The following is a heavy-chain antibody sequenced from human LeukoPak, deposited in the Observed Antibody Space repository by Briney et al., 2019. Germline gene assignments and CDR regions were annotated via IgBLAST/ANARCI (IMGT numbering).Heavy chain of an antibody. J-gene: IGHJ3*02. CDR1: GFTFSSFG. CDR2: IQKDGSEK. CDR3: ARDVGPTMLDAFDI. D-gene: IGHD4/OR15-4a*01. V-gene: IGHV3-7*03. Sequence: GRSLRLSCAASGFTFSSFGMHWVRQAQGKGLEWVANIQKDGSEKYYVDSVKGRFTISKDKAKNSLYLQMNSLRAEDTAVYYCARDVGPTMLDAFDIWGQGTMVTVSS.